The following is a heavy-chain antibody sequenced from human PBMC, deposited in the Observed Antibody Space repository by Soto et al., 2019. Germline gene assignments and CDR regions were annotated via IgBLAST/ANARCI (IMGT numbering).Heavy chain of an antibody. D-gene: IGHD6-13*01. CDR3: AREGGSRDYYYYGMDV. J-gene: IGHJ6*02. Sequence: LSLTCTVSGGSISSGDYYWSWIRQPPGKGLEWIGYIYYSGSTYYNPSLKSRVTISVDTSKNQFSLKLSSVTAADTAVYYCAREGGSRDYYYYGMDVWGQGTTVTVSS. CDR2: IYYSGST. CDR1: GGSISSGDYY. V-gene: IGHV4-30-4*01.